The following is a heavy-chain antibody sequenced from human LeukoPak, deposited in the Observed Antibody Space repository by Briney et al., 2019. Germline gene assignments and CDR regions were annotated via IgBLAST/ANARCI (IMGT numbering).Heavy chain of an antibody. CDR3: ARDWTPLGGGGFDY. CDR2: INHSGST. CDR1: GGSFSGYY. Sequence: SETLSLTCAVYGGSFSGYYWSWIRQPPGKGLEWIGEINHSGSTNYNPSLKSRVTTSVDTSKNRFSLKLSSVTAADTAVYYCARDWTPLGGGGFDYWGQGTLVTVSS. V-gene: IGHV4-34*01. D-gene: IGHD1-1*01. J-gene: IGHJ4*02.